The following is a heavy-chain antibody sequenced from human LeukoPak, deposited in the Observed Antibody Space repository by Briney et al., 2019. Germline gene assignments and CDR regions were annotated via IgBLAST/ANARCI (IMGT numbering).Heavy chain of an antibody. CDR2: IKQDGSEK. Sequence: PGGPLRLSCAASGFTFSSYWMSWVRQAPGKGLEWVANIKQDGSEKYYVDSVKGRFTISRDNAKNSLYLQMNSLRAEDTAVYYCARVSSAAGATFDYWGQGTLVTVSS. J-gene: IGHJ4*02. D-gene: IGHD6-13*01. CDR1: GFTFSSYW. V-gene: IGHV3-7*01. CDR3: ARVSSAAGATFDY.